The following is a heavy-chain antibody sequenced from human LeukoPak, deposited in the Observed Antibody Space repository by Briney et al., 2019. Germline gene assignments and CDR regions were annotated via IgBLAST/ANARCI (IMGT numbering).Heavy chain of an antibody. V-gene: IGHV4-59*08. CDR1: GGSISGYY. CDR3: ARQDNDYPYYFDY. D-gene: IGHD4-11*01. CDR2: IYYSGST. Sequence: SETLSLTCTVSGGSISGYYWSWIRQPPGKGLEWIGYIYYSGSTTYNPSLKSRVTISVDTSKNQFSLKLNSVTAADTAVYYCARQDNDYPYYFDYWGQGTLVTVSS. J-gene: IGHJ4*02.